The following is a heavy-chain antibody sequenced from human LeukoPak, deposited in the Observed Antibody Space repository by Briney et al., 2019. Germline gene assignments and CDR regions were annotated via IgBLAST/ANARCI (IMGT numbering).Heavy chain of an antibody. CDR3: AIPFGVYSYPDY. CDR2: INPNSGGT. D-gene: IGHD5-18*01. Sequence: ASVKVSCKASGYTFTGYYMHWVRQAPGQGLEWMGWINPNSGGTNYAQKFQGRVTMTRDTSISTAYMELSRLRSDDTAVYYCAIPFGVYSYPDYWGQGTLVTVSS. CDR1: GYTFTGYY. J-gene: IGHJ4*02. V-gene: IGHV1-2*02.